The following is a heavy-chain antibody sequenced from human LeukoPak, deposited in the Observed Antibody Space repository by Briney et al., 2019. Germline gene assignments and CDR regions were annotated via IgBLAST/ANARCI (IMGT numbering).Heavy chain of an antibody. V-gene: IGHV4-59*01. J-gene: IGHJ3*02. D-gene: IGHD6-13*01. CDR3: ARGSRMAAAGAFDI. CDR1: DGSISNYY. Sequence: SETLSLTCTVSDGSISNYYWGWIRQPPGKGLEWMGYIYYIGSTNYNPSLKSRVTISVDTSKNQFSLKLSSVTAADTAVYYCARGSRMAAAGAFDIWGQGTMVTVSS. CDR2: IYYIGST.